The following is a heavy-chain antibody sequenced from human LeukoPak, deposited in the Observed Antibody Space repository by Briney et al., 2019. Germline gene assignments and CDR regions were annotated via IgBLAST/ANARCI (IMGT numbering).Heavy chain of an antibody. Sequence: SETLSLTCTVSGASISSSTYYWGWIRQSPEKGLEWIGSIYHSGATYYNPSLKSRVTISVDTSKNQFSLKVTSVTAADTAVYYCARDLGMAGIAPVDYWGQGTLVTVSS. CDR1: GASISSSTYY. D-gene: IGHD6-19*01. J-gene: IGHJ4*02. CDR3: ARDLGMAGIAPVDY. V-gene: IGHV4-39*07. CDR2: IYHSGAT.